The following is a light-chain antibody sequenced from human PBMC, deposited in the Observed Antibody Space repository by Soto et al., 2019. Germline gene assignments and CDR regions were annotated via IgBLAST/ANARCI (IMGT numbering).Light chain of an antibody. J-gene: IGLJ2*01. CDR3: QSHDSSLLVSV. CDR2: GNS. CDR1: SSNIGAGYD. V-gene: IGLV1-40*01. Sequence: QPVLTQPPSVSGAPGQRVTISCTGSSSNIGAGYDEHWYQQLPGTAPKLLIYGNSNRPSGVPDRFSGSKSGPSASLAITGLHAEADADYFCQSHDSSLLVSVFGGGTQLTVL.